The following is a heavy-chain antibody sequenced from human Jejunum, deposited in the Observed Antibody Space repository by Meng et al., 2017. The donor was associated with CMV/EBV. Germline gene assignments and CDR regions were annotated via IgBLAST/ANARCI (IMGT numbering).Heavy chain of an antibody. Sequence: SCAASGITFSNFGMHWVRQAPGKGLEWLSTISGSGNSMYYADSVKGRFTISRDNSKNTLSLQMNGLRAEDTAVYYCAKGRSLAVLIDYWGQGTLVTVSS. V-gene: IGHV3-23*01. D-gene: IGHD6-6*01. CDR1: GITFSNFG. J-gene: IGHJ4*02. CDR3: AKGRSLAVLIDY. CDR2: ISGSGNSM.